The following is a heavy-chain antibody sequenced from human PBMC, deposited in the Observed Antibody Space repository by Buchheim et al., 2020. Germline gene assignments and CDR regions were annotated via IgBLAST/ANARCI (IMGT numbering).Heavy chain of an antibody. CDR1: GFSFSSYA. CDR2: ISDSGGRT. CDR3: AKDFCSNSDCYRAFDY. Sequence: EVQLLESGGGLVQPGGSLRLSCAASGFSFSSYAMSWVRQAPGKGLEWVSVISDSGGRTNYADSVKGRFTISRDNSKNTMYLQMNSLRVEDMAVYFCAKDFCSNSDCYRAFDYWGQGTL. D-gene: IGHD2-2*01. J-gene: IGHJ4*02. V-gene: IGHV3-23*01.